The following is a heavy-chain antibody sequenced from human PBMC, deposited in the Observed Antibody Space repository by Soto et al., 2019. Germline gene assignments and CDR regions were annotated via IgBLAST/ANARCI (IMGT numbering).Heavy chain of an antibody. D-gene: IGHD5-18*01. Sequence: QVQLVQSGPEVKKPGASVRVSCKPSGYPFSNYGISWMRQAPGQGLEWMGWVNIDKGNTKYAQKFQDRVTMTTDTSTSTAYLELRSLRSDDTALYYCARERGGYRYGDYWGQGTLVTVSS. V-gene: IGHV1-18*01. CDR1: GYPFSNYG. CDR2: VNIDKGNT. J-gene: IGHJ4*02. CDR3: ARERGGYRYGDY.